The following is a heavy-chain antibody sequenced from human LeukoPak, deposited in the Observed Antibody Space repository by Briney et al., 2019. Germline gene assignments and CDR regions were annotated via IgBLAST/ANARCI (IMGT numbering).Heavy chain of an antibody. J-gene: IGHJ4*02. V-gene: IGHV4-30-2*06. CDR2: IYHSTNT. CDR1: SGSIINSDLY. D-gene: IGHD4-11*01. CDR3: AGGIGTTVRGYFDF. Sequence: TSETLSLTCTVSSGSIINSDLYWSWIRQSPGKGLEWIGYIYHSTNTYYNPSLKSRVTMSVDSSKNQFSLRPTSVTAADTAVYYCAGGIGTTVRGYFDFWGQGTQVTVSS.